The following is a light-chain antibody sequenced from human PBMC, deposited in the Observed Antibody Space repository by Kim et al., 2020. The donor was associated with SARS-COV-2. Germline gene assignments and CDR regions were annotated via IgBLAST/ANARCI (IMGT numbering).Light chain of an antibody. CDR3: QQYASAPLT. Sequence: PGKKATIYCRATHNVDANYIAWFQQKPGQPPRLLIHTASSRATGIADRFRGSGSGTDFTLTITRLGPEYFALYFCQQYASAPLTFGGGTKVDI. CDR2: TAS. J-gene: IGKJ4*01. CDR1: HNVDANY. V-gene: IGKV3-20*01.